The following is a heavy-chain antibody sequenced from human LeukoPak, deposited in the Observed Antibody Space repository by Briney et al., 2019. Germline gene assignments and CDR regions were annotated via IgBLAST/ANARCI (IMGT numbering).Heavy chain of an antibody. D-gene: IGHD5-12*01. V-gene: IGHV3-23*01. Sequence: GGSLRLSCAASGFTFSSYAMSWVRQAPGKGLEWVSAISGSGGSTYYADSVKGGFTFSRENSKNTLYMQMNSLRADDTAIYYCARDLGWLHYADWGQGTLVTVSS. CDR1: GFTFSSYA. J-gene: IGHJ4*02. CDR2: ISGSGGST. CDR3: ARDLGWLHYAD.